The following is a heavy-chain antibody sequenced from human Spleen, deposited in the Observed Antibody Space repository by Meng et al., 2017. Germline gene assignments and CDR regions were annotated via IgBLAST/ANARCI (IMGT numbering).Heavy chain of an antibody. CDR1: GYTFTGYS. CDR3: AKDLSGSIDY. V-gene: IGHV1-2*06. Sequence: QVQLVQSGAAVKKPGASVKVSCKASGYTFTGYSMHWIRQAPGQGLEWMGRINPDSGTNYAQRFQGRVTWTWDTSISTAYMDLSSLRSDDTAMYYCAKDLSGSIDYWGQGTLVTVSS. CDR2: INPDSGT. J-gene: IGHJ4*02. D-gene: IGHD2/OR15-2a*01.